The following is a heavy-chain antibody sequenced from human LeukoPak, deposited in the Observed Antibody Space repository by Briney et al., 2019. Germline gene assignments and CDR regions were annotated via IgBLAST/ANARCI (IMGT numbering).Heavy chain of an antibody. Sequence: SVKVSCKASGGTFSSYAISWVRQAPGQGLEWMGGIIPVFGTANYAQKFQGRATITADESTSTAYMELSSLRSEDTAVYYCARGEMATFDYWGQGTLVTVSS. CDR2: IIPVFGTA. CDR1: GGTFSSYA. CDR3: ARGEMATFDY. J-gene: IGHJ4*02. D-gene: IGHD5-24*01. V-gene: IGHV1-69*13.